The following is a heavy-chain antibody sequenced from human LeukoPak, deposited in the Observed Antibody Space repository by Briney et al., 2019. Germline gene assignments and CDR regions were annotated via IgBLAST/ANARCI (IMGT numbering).Heavy chain of an antibody. CDR1: GGSISSTTYY. CDR2: IYKAGNT. CDR3: ARETAAALFDY. V-gene: IGHV4-39*01. Sequence: SETLSLTCTVSGGSISSTTYYGAWIRQPPGKGLEWIGGIYKAGNTNYSPSLRSRVFISVDTSNNQFSLSLSSVTSADTAVYYCARETAAALFDYWGQGTLVTVSS. D-gene: IGHD6-13*01. J-gene: IGHJ4*02.